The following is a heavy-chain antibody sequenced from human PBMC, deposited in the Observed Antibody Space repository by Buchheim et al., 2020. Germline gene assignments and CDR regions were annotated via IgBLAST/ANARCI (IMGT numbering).Heavy chain of an antibody. CDR1: GGSFSGYY. V-gene: IGHV4-34*01. CDR3: ARLADFWSGWVYGMDV. D-gene: IGHD3-3*01. J-gene: IGHJ6*02. CDR2: INHSGST. Sequence: QVQLQQWGAGLLKPSETLSLTCAVYGGSFSGYYWSWIRQPPGKGLEWIGEINHSGSTNYNPSLKSRVTMSVDTSKNQFSLRLSSVTSADTAVYYCARLADFWSGWVYGMDVWGQGTT.